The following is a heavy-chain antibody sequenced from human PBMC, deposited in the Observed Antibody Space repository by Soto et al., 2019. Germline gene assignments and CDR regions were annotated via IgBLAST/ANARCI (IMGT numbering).Heavy chain of an antibody. CDR1: GFTVSSNY. CDR2: IYSGGST. Sequence: GGSLRLSCAASGFTVSSNYMSWVRQAPGKGLEWVSVIYSGGSTYYADSVKGRFTISRDNSKNTLYLQMNSLRAEDTAVYYCARVNYDDYYYYGMDVWGQGTTVTVSS. J-gene: IGHJ6*02. D-gene: IGHD3-22*01. V-gene: IGHV3-53*01. CDR3: ARVNYDDYYYYGMDV.